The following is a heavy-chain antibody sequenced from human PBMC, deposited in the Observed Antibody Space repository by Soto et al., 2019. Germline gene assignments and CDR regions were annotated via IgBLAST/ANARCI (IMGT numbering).Heavy chain of an antibody. J-gene: IGHJ6*02. V-gene: IGHV3-33*06. D-gene: IGHD5-12*01. Sequence: QVQMVESGGGVVQPGRSLRLSCAASGFSFENYGMHWVRQAPGRGLEWVAIIWYDGSLQYYAAAVKGLFTISRDNSKNTLYLEMNSLRAEDTAVYYCANLWGDGYNLGQDYNGMDVWGQGTTVSVSS. CDR3: ANLWGDGYNLGQDYNGMDV. CDR1: GFSFENYG. CDR2: IWYDGSLQ.